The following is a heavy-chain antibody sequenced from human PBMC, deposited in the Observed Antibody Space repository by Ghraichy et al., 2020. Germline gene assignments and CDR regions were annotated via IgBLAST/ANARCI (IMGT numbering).Heavy chain of an antibody. D-gene: IGHD6-13*01. CDR1: GGSLVYTS. Sequence: SETLSLTFPLIGGSLVYTSGTWIRHPPGQGPEKIGYIYYTGSTNYNPSLKSRVTISVDMSTNHFSLKLRSVTAADTAVYYCARSVWSSSWYDWFDPWGQGMLVPV. CDR3: ARSVWSSSWYDWFDP. J-gene: IGHJ5*02. V-gene: IGHV4-59*01. CDR2: IYYTGST.